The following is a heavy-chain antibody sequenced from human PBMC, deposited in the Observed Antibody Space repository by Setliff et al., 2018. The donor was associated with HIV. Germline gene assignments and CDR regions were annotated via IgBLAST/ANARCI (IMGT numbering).Heavy chain of an antibody. CDR3: ARDSVMTVDRGGAGSAFDL. CDR2: INTNTVNP. D-gene: IGHD2-21*02. V-gene: IGHV7-4-1*02. J-gene: IGHJ3*01. CDR1: GYTFTSFV. Sequence: ASVKVSCKASGYTFTSFVMNWVRQAPGRGLQWLGWINTNTVNPAAAQVFTGRYVFSFDISVSTAYLQITSLETEDTAMYFCARDSVMTVDRGGAGSAFDLWGQGTMVTVSS.